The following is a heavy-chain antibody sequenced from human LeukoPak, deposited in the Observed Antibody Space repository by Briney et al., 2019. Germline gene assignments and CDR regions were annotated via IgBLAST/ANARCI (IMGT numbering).Heavy chain of an antibody. D-gene: IGHD5-24*01. CDR3: ARLLGDGYNAYYFDY. J-gene: IGHJ4*02. CDR2: IYPGDYDT. Sequence: EALKISLKGAGCRFSSYWIGWGRPMPGKGVEWMGTIYPGDYDTRDSQSFQGEVTITAEKSSTTASLQWSSLKASATAMYYCARLLGDGYNAYYFDYWGQGTLVTVSS. CDR1: GCRFSSYW. V-gene: IGHV5-51*01.